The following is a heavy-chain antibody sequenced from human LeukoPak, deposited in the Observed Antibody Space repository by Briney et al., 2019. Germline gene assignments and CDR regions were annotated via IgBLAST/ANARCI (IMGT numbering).Heavy chain of an antibody. D-gene: IGHD6-19*01. J-gene: IGHJ4*02. V-gene: IGHV3-30*02. CDR3: AKDVVGQQWPENY. CDR1: GFTFSSYG. Sequence: GGSLRLSCAASGFTFSSYGMHWVRQAPGKGLEWVAFIRYDGNEKYYGDSVTGRFAISRDNSKNTLYLQMNSLRADDTAVYYCAKDVVGQQWPENYWGQGTLVTVSS. CDR2: IRYDGNEK.